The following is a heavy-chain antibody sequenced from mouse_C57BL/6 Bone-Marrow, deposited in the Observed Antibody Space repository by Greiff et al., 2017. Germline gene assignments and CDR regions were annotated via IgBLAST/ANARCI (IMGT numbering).Heavy chain of an antibody. CDR1: GFTFSDYG. D-gene: IGHD2-4*01. V-gene: IGHV5-17*01. CDR3: ASIYYEYDGAY. J-gene: IGHJ3*01. CDR2: ISSGSSTI. Sequence: EVKLVESGGGLVKPGGSLKLSCAASGFTFSDYGMHWVRQAPEKGLEWVAYISSGSSTIYYADTVKGRFTISRDNAKNTLFLQMTSLRSEDTAMYYCASIYYEYDGAYWGQGTRVTVSA.